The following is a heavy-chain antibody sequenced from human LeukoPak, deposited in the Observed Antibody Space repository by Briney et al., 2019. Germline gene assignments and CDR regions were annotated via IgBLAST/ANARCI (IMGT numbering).Heavy chain of an antibody. V-gene: IGHV4-39*07. Sequence: KASETLSLTCTVSGGSISSSSYYWGWIRQPPGKGLEWIGSIYYSGSTYYNPSLKSRVTISVDTSKNQFSLKLSSVTAADTAVYYCARRNPSDFTVNAFDIWGQGTMVTVSS. D-gene: IGHD3/OR15-3a*01. CDR2: IYYSGST. CDR1: GGSISSSSYY. CDR3: ARRNPSDFTVNAFDI. J-gene: IGHJ3*02.